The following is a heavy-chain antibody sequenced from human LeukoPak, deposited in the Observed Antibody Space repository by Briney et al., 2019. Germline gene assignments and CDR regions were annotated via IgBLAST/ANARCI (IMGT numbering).Heavy chain of an antibody. Sequence: GGSLRLSCAASGFTVSSNYMSWVRQAPGKGLGWVSVIYSGGSTYYADSVKGRFTISRDNSKNTLYLQMNSLRAEDTAVYYCARGIYGDYFDYWGQGTLVTVSS. D-gene: IGHD4-17*01. CDR1: GFTVSSNY. CDR3: ARGIYGDYFDY. J-gene: IGHJ4*02. V-gene: IGHV3-53*01. CDR2: IYSGGST.